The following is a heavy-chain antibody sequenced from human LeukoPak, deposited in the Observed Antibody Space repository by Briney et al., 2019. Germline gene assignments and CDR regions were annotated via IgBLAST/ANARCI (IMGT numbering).Heavy chain of an antibody. J-gene: IGHJ5*02. Sequence: SETLSLTCTVSGGSVSSGSYYWSWLRPPPGKGLEWIGYIYYSGSTNYNPSLKSRVTISVDTSKNQFSLKLSSVTAADTAVYYCAGDGQPLDYGDVTWGQGTLVTVSS. V-gene: IGHV4-61*01. CDR1: GGSVSSGSYY. D-gene: IGHD4-17*01. CDR2: IYYSGST. CDR3: AGDGQPLDYGDVT.